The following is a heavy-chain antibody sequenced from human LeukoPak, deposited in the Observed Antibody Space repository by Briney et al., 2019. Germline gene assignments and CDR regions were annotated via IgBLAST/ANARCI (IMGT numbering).Heavy chain of an antibody. CDR2: IIPIFGTA. Sequence: SVKVSCKASGGTFSSYAISWVRQAPGQGLEWMGRIIPIFGTANYAQKFQGRVTITTDESTSTAYMELSSLRSEDTAVYYCARFGALIGSSSKYYYMDVWGKGTTVTVSS. CDR1: GGTFSSYA. CDR3: ARFGALIGSSSKYYYMDV. V-gene: IGHV1-69*05. D-gene: IGHD6-6*01. J-gene: IGHJ6*03.